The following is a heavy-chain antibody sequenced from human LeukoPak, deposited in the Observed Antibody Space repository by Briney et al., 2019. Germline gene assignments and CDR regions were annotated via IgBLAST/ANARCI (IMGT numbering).Heavy chain of an antibody. J-gene: IGHJ4*02. CDR3: AKGSMVGVLCCFDY. CDR1: GFTFSSYA. Sequence: GGSLRLSCAASGFTFSSYAMSWVRQAPGRGLEWVSAISGSGGSTYYADSVKGRFAISRDNSKNTLYLQMNSLRAEDTAVYYCAKGSMVGVLCCFDYWGQGTLVAVSS. CDR2: ISGSGGST. V-gene: IGHV3-23*01. D-gene: IGHD3-10*01.